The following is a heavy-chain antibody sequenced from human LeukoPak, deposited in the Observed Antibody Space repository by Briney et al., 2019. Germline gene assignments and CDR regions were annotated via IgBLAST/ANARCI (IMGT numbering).Heavy chain of an antibody. Sequence: PGGSLRLSCAASGFTFSSYAMSWVRQAPGKGLEWVSAISGSGGSTHYADSVKGRFTISRDNSKNTLYLQMDSLRAEDTAVYYCAKDPDGSGSYADYWGQGTLVTVSS. CDR3: AKDPDGSGSYADY. D-gene: IGHD3-10*01. CDR2: ISGSGGST. V-gene: IGHV3-23*01. CDR1: GFTFSSYA. J-gene: IGHJ4*02.